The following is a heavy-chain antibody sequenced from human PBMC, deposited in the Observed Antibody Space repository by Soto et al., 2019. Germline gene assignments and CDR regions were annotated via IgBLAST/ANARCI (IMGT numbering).Heavy chain of an antibody. CDR2: IKSKTDGGTT. V-gene: IGHV3-15*01. CDR1: GFTFSNAW. D-gene: IGHD2-15*01. Sequence: GGSLRLSCAASGFTFSNAWMSWVRQAPGKGLEWVGRIKSKTDGGTTDYAAPVKGRFTISRDDSKNTLYLQMNSLKTEDTAVYYCTSLGRGYCSGGSCYYYYYYMDVWGKGTTVTVSS. CDR3: TSLGRGYCSGGSCYYYYYYMDV. J-gene: IGHJ6*03.